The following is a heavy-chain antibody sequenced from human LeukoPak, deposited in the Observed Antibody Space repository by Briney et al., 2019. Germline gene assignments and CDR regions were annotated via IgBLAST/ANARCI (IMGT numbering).Heavy chain of an antibody. Sequence: PGPTLVKPTQTLMLTCTFSGFSLRSSGGAVGWVRQPPAKSLEWLAIIYWDDDKRYSPCLRSRLTSTENTSNNQVTLTLTNMDPTTTATYFCTRLISQISPDAFDNWGQGTMVTVSS. J-gene: IGHJ3*02. V-gene: IGHV2-5*02. CDR2: IYWDDDK. CDR3: TRLISQISPDAFDN. D-gene: IGHD3-16*01. CDR1: GFSLRSSGGA.